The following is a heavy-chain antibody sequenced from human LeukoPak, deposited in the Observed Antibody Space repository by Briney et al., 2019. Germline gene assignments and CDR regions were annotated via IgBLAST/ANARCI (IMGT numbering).Heavy chain of an antibody. CDR1: GFTFSSYA. D-gene: IGHD3/OR15-3a*01. V-gene: IGHV3-23*01. CDR2: ISGSGGST. Sequence: PGGSLRLSRAASGFTFSSYAMSWVRQAPGKGLEWVSAISGSGGSTYYADSVKGRFTISRDNSKNTLYLQMNSLRAEDTAVYYCAILQRTGYQPFDSWGQGTLVTVSS. CDR3: AILQRTGYQPFDS. J-gene: IGHJ4*02.